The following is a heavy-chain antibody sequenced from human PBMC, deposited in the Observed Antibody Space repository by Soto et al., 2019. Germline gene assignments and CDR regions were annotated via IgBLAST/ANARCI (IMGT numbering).Heavy chain of an antibody. J-gene: IGHJ4*02. CDR3: AKDQEQWLARGFDY. D-gene: IGHD6-19*01. V-gene: IGHV3-23*01. Sequence: EVPLLESGGGLIQPGGSLRLSCAASGFTFSDYAMNWVRQTPGKGLEWVSGISGSGGTTYYAGFVKGRFTISRDNSKNTVYLQMSRLKAEDTAVYYCAKDQEQWLARGFDYWGQGTLVIVSS. CDR2: ISGSGGTT. CDR1: GFTFSDYA.